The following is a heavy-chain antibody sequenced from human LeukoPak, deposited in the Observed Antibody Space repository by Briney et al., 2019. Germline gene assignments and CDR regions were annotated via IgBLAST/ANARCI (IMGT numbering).Heavy chain of an antibody. Sequence: EASVKVSCKTSGYTFSSYDINWVRQATGQGLEWMGWMNPNSGNTGYAQQLQGRLTMTRNTSISTAYMELSSLRSDDTAVYYCASGNRISYSYDMDVWGQGTTVTVS. J-gene: IGHJ6*02. D-gene: IGHD2/OR15-2a*01. V-gene: IGHV1-8*01. CDR1: GYTFSSYD. CDR3: ASGNRISYSYDMDV. CDR2: MNPNSGNT.